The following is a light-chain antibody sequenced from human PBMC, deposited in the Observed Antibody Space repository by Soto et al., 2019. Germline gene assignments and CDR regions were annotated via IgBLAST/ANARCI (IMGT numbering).Light chain of an antibody. CDR2: EVS. V-gene: IGLV2-14*01. Sequence: QSALTQPASVSGSPGQSITISCTGTSSDIGSNNYVSWFQQRPGKAPTLIIYEVSNRPSGVSTHFSGSKSGNTASLTISGLLPEDGADYYCSSYPPTTRLFGGGTKVTVL. J-gene: IGLJ3*02. CDR3: SSYPPTTRL. CDR1: SSDIGSNNY.